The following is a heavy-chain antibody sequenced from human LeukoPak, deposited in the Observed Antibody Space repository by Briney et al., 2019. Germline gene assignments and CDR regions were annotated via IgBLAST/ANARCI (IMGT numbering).Heavy chain of an antibody. D-gene: IGHD5-12*01. CDR1: GYTFAGYY. CDR2: INPNSGGT. J-gene: IGHJ5*02. V-gene: IGHV1-2*02. Sequence: ASVKVSCKASGYTFAGYYMHWVRQAPGQGLEWMGWINPNSGGTNYAQKFQGRVTMTRDTSISTAYMELSRLRSDDTAVYYCARELRRYNWFDPWGQGTLVTVSS. CDR3: ARELRRYNWFDP.